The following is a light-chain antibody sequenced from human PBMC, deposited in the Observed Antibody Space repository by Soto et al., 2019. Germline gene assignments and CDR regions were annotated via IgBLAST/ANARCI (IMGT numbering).Light chain of an antibody. CDR2: DAS. CDR3: QQRSNWPPAIT. CDR1: QSVSSY. Sequence: EIVLTQSPATLSFSPGERATLSCRASQSVSSYLAWYQQKPGQAPRLLIYDASNRATGIPARFRGSGSGTDFTLTISSLEPEDFAVYYCQQRSNWPPAITFGPGTKVHIK. V-gene: IGKV3-11*01. J-gene: IGKJ3*01.